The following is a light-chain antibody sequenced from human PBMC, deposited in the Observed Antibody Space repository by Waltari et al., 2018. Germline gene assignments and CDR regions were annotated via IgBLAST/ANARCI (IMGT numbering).Light chain of an antibody. V-gene: IGKV3-20*01. CDR3: QHYVRLPAT. CDR2: GAS. J-gene: IGKJ1*01. Sequence: EIVLTQSPGTLSLSPGERATLSCRASQRVGRSLAWYQQKPGQAPRLLIYGASSRATGIPDRFSGSGSGTDFSLTISRLEPEDFAVYYCQHYVRLPATFGQGTKVEIK. CDR1: QRVGRS.